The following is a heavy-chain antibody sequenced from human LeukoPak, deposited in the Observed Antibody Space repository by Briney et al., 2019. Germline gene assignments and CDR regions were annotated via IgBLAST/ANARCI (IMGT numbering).Heavy chain of an antibody. D-gene: IGHD3-9*01. J-gene: IGHJ4*02. CDR2: ISAYNGNT. V-gene: IGHV1-18*04. CDR3: ARNYYDILTGYYREYYFDY. Sequence: ASVKVSCKASGYTFTSYGISWVRQAPGQGLEWMGWISAYNGNTNYAQKLQGRVTMATDTSTSTAYMELRSLRSDDTAVSYCARNYYDILTGYYREYYFDYWGQGTLVTVSS. CDR1: GYTFTSYG.